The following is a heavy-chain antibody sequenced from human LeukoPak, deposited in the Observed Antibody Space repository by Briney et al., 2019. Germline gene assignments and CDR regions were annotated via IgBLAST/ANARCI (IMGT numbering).Heavy chain of an antibody. CDR1: GGTFSSYA. Sequence: ASVKVSCKASGGTFSSYAISWVRQAPGQGLEWMGGIIPIFGTANYAQKFQGRVTITADKSTSTAYMELSSLRSEDTAVYYCATGRRDGYSSGYYYMDVWGKGTTVTISS. CDR2: IIPIFGTA. D-gene: IGHD5-24*01. V-gene: IGHV1-69*06. J-gene: IGHJ6*03. CDR3: ATGRRDGYSSGYYYMDV.